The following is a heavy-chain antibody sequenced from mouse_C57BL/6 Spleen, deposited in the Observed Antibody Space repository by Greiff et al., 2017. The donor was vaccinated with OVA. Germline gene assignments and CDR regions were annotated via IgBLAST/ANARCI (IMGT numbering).Heavy chain of an antibody. CDR2: INYDGSST. V-gene: IGHV5-16*01. CDR3: ARYSLYDRYWYFDV. D-gene: IGHD2-3*01. Sequence: EVKLVESEGGLVQPGSSMKLSCTASGFTFSDYYMAWVRQVPEKGLEWVANINYDGSSTYYLDSLKSRFIISRDNAKNILYLQMSSLKSEDTATYYCARYSLYDRYWYFDVWGTGTTVTVSS. CDR1: GFTFSDYY. J-gene: IGHJ1*03.